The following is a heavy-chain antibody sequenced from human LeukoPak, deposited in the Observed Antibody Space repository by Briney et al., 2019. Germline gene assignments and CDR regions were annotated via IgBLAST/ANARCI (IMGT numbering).Heavy chain of an antibody. CDR3: ARHPRYCSSTSCYTGWFDP. V-gene: IGHV4-30-4*08. CDR1: GGSISSGDYY. J-gene: IGHJ5*02. D-gene: IGHD2-2*02. Sequence: PSETLSLTCTVSGGSISSGDYYWSWIRQPPGKGLEWIGYIYYSGSTYYNPFLKSRVTISVDTSKNQFSLKLSSVTAADTAVYYCARHPRYCSSTSCYTGWFDPWGQGTLVTVSS. CDR2: IYYSGST.